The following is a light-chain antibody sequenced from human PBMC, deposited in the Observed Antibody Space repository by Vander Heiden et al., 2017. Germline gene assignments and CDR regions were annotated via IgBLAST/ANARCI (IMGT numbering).Light chain of an antibody. J-gene: IGKJ3*01. CDR3: QQRSLFT. CDR2: DAS. V-gene: IGKV3-11*01. Sequence: IEPTYSPATLSLSRRNSATLPCRASQSVRSYLVWYQRKPGQAPRLLVYDASNGAPGIPARFSGSGSGTDFTLTISSLETEDFAVYYCQQRSLFTFGPGTKVDIK. CDR1: QSVRSY.